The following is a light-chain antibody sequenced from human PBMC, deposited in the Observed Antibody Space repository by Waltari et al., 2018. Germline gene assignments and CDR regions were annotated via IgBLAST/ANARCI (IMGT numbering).Light chain of an antibody. V-gene: IGLV2-8*01. CDR3: TSYAASNTLI. Sequence: QSALTQPPSASGSPGQSVTISCTGPRSDVGGSEYVSWYQQHPGKPPKLMILEVTKRPSGVPDRFSGSKSGNTASLTVSGLQPEDEADYYCTSYAASNTLIFGGGTRLTVL. CDR2: EVT. J-gene: IGLJ2*01. CDR1: RSDVGGSEY.